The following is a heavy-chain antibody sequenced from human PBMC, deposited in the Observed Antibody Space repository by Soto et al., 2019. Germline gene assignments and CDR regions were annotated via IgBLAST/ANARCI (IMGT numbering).Heavy chain of an antibody. D-gene: IGHD6-19*01. J-gene: IGHJ4*02. V-gene: IGHV3-23*01. Sequence: GGSLMLSCVPSGFSFSTFAMSWVRQPPVKVLEWISAISGSGCSTYYAYSVKGRFTMSLANSKNTRSLQMISMRVEDPAVYYCAKDLDSSGWPEVFDYWGQGTLVIVSP. CDR3: AKDLDSSGWPEVFDY. CDR1: GFSFSTFA. CDR2: ISGSGCST.